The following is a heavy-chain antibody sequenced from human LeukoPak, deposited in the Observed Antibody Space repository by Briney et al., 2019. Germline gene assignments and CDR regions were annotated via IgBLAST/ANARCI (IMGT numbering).Heavy chain of an antibody. D-gene: IGHD3-10*01. CDR3: AKGNDYYGSGNIDY. J-gene: IGHJ4*02. V-gene: IGHV3-9*01. Sequence: PGGSLRLSCAASGFTFNNYGMSWVRQAPGKGLEWVSGISWNSGSIGYADSVKGRFTISRDNAKNSLYLQMNSLRAEDTALYYCAKGNDYYGSGNIDYWGQGTLVTVSS. CDR1: GFTFNNYG. CDR2: ISWNSGSI.